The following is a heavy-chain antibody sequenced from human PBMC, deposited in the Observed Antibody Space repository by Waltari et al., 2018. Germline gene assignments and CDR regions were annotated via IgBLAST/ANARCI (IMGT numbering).Heavy chain of an antibody. V-gene: IGHV4-59*01. Sequence: QVQLQESGPGLVKPSETLSLTCTVAGGSISSYYWSWIRQPPGKGLEWIGYIYYSGSTNYNPSLKSRVTISVDTSKNQFSLKLSSVTAADTAVYYCARDSYDILTGYFPFDYWG. J-gene: IGHJ4*01. D-gene: IGHD3-9*01. CDR2: IYYSGST. CDR3: ARDSYDILTGYFPFDY. CDR1: GGSISSYY.